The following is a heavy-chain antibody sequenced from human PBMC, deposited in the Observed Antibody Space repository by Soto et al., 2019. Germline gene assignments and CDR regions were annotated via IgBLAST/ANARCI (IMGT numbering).Heavy chain of an antibody. Sequence: QVQLVQSGAEVEEPGASVKVSCKASGFTFRDYGFYWVRQAPGQGLEWIGWISAYNAIMQIAQKFQDRVTVSTDTPTSTAYMEVRSLRSDDTAVYYCARGSLRAKYSSSWYFDYWGQGTLVTVSS. V-gene: IGHV1-18*01. D-gene: IGHD6-13*01. J-gene: IGHJ4*02. CDR2: ISAYNAIM. CDR3: ARGSLRAKYSSSWYFDY. CDR1: GFTFRDYG.